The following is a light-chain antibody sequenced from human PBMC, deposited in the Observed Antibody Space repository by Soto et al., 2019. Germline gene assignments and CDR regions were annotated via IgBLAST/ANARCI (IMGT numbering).Light chain of an antibody. V-gene: IGKV1-9*01. CDR3: QHPKWA. CDR2: AAS. CDR1: QDISGY. Sequence: IQLTQSPSSLSASVGDRVTITCRASQDISGYVAWYQRRPGRAPQLLIYAASALQTGVPSRFSGSGSGTDFTLTITSLQPEDFGTYYCQHPKWAFGQGTTVEI. J-gene: IGKJ1*01.